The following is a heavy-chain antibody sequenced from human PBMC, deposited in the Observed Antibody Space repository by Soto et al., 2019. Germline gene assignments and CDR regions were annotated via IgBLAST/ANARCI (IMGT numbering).Heavy chain of an antibody. Sequence: GGSLRLSCAASGFTFSTDAIYWVRLPPGKGLEWVASISYDGSNQYYADSVKGRVTISRDNSKNTLDLQMNSLRTEDTAVYYCATTDYSSGWTNWGQGTQVTVSS. CDR2: ISYDGSNQ. CDR3: ATTDYSSGWTN. D-gene: IGHD6-19*01. CDR1: GFTFSTDA. J-gene: IGHJ4*02. V-gene: IGHV3-30-3*01.